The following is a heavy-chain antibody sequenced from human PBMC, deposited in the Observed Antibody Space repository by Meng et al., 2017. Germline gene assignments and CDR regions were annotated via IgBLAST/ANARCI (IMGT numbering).Heavy chain of an antibody. J-gene: IGHJ4*02. CDR3: ARLAQDRYFDY. D-gene: IGHD2-15*01. V-gene: IGHV6-1*01. CDR2: TYYRSKWYN. Sequence: QVRLRQSGPGLWKPRQTLSLTWSTSGDSVPSNSAAGNWFRQSPSRGLGWLGRTYYRSKWYNDYAVSVKSRITINPDTSKNQFSLQLNSVTPEDTAVYYCARLAQDRYFDYWGQGTLVTVSS. CDR1: GDSVPSNSAA.